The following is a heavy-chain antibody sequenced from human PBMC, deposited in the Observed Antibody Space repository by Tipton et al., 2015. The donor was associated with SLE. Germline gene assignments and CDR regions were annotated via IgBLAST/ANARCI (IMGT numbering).Heavy chain of an antibody. Sequence: TLSLTCTVSGGSVSSGSYYWSWIRQPPGKGLEWIGEINHSGSTNYNPSLKSRVTISVDTSKNQFSLKLSSVTAADTAVYYCAREVPYSYGYYMDVWGKGTTVTVSS. V-gene: IGHV4-39*07. CDR2: INHSGST. CDR1: GGSVSSGSYY. CDR3: AREVPYSYGYYMDV. D-gene: IGHD5-18*01. J-gene: IGHJ6*03.